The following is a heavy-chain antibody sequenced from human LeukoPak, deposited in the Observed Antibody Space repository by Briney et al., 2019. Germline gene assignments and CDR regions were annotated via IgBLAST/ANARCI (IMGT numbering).Heavy chain of an antibody. CDR1: GFTFSSYA. Sequence: TGGSLRLSCAASGFTFSSYAMHWVRQAPGKGLEWVAVISYDGSNKYYADSVKGRFTISRDNSKNTLYLQMNSLRAEDTAIHYCARAHVDYGSGRYYPHYWGQGTLVTVSS. CDR2: ISYDGSNK. V-gene: IGHV3-30-3*01. D-gene: IGHD3-10*01. J-gene: IGHJ4*02. CDR3: ARAHVDYGSGRYYPHY.